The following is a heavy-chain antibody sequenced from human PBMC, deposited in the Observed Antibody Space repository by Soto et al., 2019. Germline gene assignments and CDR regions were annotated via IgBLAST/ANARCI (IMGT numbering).Heavy chain of an antibody. D-gene: IGHD1-26*01. CDR3: ARHVGELAYFDY. V-gene: IGHV4-39*01. Sequence: SETLSLTCTVSGGSISSSSYYWGWIRQPPGKGLEWIGSIYYSGSTYYNPSPKSRVTISVDTSKNQFSLKLSSVTAADTAVYYCARHVGELAYFDYWGQGTLVTVSS. J-gene: IGHJ4*02. CDR1: GGSISSSSYY. CDR2: IYYSGST.